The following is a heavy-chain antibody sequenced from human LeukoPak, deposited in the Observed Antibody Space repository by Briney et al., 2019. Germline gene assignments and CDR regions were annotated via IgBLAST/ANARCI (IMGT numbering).Heavy chain of an antibody. CDR2: IYYSGST. CDR3: ASQLVGATTLNDY. V-gene: IGHV4-39*07. CDR1: GGSISSSSYY. J-gene: IGHJ4*02. D-gene: IGHD1-26*01. Sequence: SETLPLTCTVSGGSISSSSYYWGWIRQPPGKGLEWIGSIYYSGSTYYNPSLKSRVTISVDTSKNQFSLKLSSVTAADTAVYYCASQLVGATTLNDYWGQGTLVTVSS.